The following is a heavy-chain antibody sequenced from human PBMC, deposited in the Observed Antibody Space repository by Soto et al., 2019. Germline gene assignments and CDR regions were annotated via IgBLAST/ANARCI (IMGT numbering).Heavy chain of an antibody. D-gene: IGHD6-19*01. CDR2: INAGNGNI. V-gene: IGHV1-3*01. J-gene: IGHJ4*02. CDR3: ARDLGGWTDY. CDR1: GYTFTSYA. Sequence: EASVKVSCKASGYTFTSYAMQWVRQAPGQRLEWMGWINAGNGNIKYSRKFQGRVTITRDTSASTAYMELSSLRSEDTTVYYCARDLGGWTDYWGQGTLVTVSS.